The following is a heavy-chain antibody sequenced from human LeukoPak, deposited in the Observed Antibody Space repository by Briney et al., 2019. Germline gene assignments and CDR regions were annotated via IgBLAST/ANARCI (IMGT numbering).Heavy chain of an antibody. D-gene: IGHD3-3*01. CDR1: GFTFSNAW. V-gene: IGHV3-15*01. Sequence: PGGSLRLSCAASGFTFSNAWMSWVRQAPGKGLEWVGRIKSKTDGWTTDYAATVKGRFTISRDDSKNTLYLQMNSLKTEDTAVYYCTTERYYDFWSGYYFYGMDVWGQGTTVTVSS. CDR3: TTERYYDFWSGYYFYGMDV. CDR2: IKSKTDGWTT. J-gene: IGHJ6*02.